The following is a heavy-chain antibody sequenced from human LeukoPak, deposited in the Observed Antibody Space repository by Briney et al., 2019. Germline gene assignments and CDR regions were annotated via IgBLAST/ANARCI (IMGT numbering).Heavy chain of an antibody. CDR1: GFSFTTYW. Sequence: GGSLRLSCAATGFSFTTYWMSWVRQAPGKGLEWVANIKEDGSDKYYVDSVKGRFSISRDNAKNSLYLQMNSLRAEDTAVYHCAKVASSWYFDYWGQGTLVTVSS. CDR3: AKVASSWYFDY. V-gene: IGHV3-7*03. D-gene: IGHD5-12*01. CDR2: IKEDGSDK. J-gene: IGHJ4*02.